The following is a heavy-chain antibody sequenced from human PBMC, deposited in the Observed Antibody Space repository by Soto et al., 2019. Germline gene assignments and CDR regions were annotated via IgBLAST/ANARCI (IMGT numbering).Heavy chain of an antibody. CDR2: ISADNGNT. J-gene: IGHJ4*02. D-gene: IGHD1-26*01. CDR3: ARELGGSYYAPFDY. Sequence: QVQLVHSGAEVKKPGASVKVSCKASGYTFTSYGISWVRQAPGQGLEWMGWISADNGNTKYAQKLQGRVTTTTDTSTSTAYMELRSLRSDDTAVYYCARELGGSYYAPFDYWGQGTLVTVSS. V-gene: IGHV1-18*01. CDR1: GYTFTSYG.